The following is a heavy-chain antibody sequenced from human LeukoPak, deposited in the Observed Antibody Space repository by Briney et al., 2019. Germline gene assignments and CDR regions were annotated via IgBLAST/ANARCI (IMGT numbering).Heavy chain of an antibody. Sequence: GSSVKVSCKASGGTFSNYAISWVRQAPGQGLEWMGAIIPIFGTANYAQKFQGRVTITADESTSTAYMELSSLRSEDTAVYYCARDHGGVITMVRGSHRWFDPWGQGTLVTVSS. CDR1: GGTFSNYA. CDR2: IIPIFGTA. D-gene: IGHD3-10*01. V-gene: IGHV1-69*01. J-gene: IGHJ5*02. CDR3: ARDHGGVITMVRGSHRWFDP.